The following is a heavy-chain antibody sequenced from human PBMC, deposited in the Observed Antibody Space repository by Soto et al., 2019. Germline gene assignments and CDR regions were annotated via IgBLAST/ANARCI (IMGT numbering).Heavy chain of an antibody. J-gene: IGHJ6*02. V-gene: IGHV1-18*01. CDR2: INTHNGNT. CDR3: ARAIGYCSGGSCPHTYYYMDV. D-gene: IGHD2-15*01. CDR1: GYTFTTYG. Sequence: ASVKVSCKASGYTFTTYGISWVRQAPGQGLEWLGWINTHNGNTNYAQNLQGRVIMTADTSTSTAYMELRRLTSDDTAVYYCARAIGYCSGGSCPHTYYYMDVWGQGTTVTVSS.